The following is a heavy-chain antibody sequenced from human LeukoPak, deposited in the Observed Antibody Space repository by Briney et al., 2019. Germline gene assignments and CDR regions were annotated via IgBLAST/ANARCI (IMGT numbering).Heavy chain of an antibody. Sequence: GGSLRLSCAASGFIFGDYYMTWIRQAPGKGLEFISFISSSGSYTNSADSVKGRFTISRDNAKNSLYLQMNSLRAEDTAVYYCAREQRGSGFDYWGQGTLVTVSS. J-gene: IGHJ4*02. CDR1: GFIFGDYY. D-gene: IGHD2-15*01. V-gene: IGHV3-11*06. CDR3: AREQRGSGFDY. CDR2: ISSSGSYT.